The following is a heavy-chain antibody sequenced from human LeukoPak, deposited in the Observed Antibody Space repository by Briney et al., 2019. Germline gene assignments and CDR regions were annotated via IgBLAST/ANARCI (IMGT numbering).Heavy chain of an antibody. CDR1: GGSLSSSSYY. J-gene: IGHJ4*02. D-gene: IGHD6-13*01. CDR2: IYYSGST. Sequence: SETLSLTCAVSGGSLSSSSYYWAWIRQPPGKGLEWIGSIYYSGSTYYNPSLKSRVTISVDTSKNQFSLKLSSVTAADTAVYYCARHGIAAAGRKVPYYFDYWGQGTLVTVSS. CDR3: ARHGIAAAGRKVPYYFDY. V-gene: IGHV4-39*01.